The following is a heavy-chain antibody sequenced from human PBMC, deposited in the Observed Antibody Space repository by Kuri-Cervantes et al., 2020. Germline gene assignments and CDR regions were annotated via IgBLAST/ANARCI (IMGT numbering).Heavy chain of an antibody. D-gene: IGHD1-7*01. CDR1: GGSISSSSYY. V-gene: IGHV4-39*01. CDR3: ARQGSWYNWNYAHWFDP. CDR2: IYHSGST. Sequence: SETLSLTCTVSGGSISSSSYYWGWIRQPPGKGLEWIGSIYHSGSTYYNPSLKSRVTISVDTSKNQFSLKLSSVTAADTAVYYCARQGSWYNWNYAHWFDPWGQGTLVTVSS. J-gene: IGHJ5*02.